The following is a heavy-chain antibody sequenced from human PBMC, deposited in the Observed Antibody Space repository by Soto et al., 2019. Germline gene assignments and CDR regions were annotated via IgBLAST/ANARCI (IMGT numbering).Heavy chain of an antibody. J-gene: IGHJ6*02. Sequence: QVQLVESGGRVVQPGRSLRLSCAASGFTFSSYGMHWVRQAPGKGLEWVAVIWYDGSNKYYADSVKGRFTISRDNSKNTLYLQMNSLGAEDTAVYYCARGRDFDSYYYYGMDVWGQGTTVTVSS. D-gene: IGHD3-9*01. V-gene: IGHV3-33*01. CDR2: IWYDGSNK. CDR1: GFTFSSYG. CDR3: ARGRDFDSYYYYGMDV.